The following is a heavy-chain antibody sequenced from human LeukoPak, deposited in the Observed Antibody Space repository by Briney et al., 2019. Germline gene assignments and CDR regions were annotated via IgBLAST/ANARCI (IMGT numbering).Heavy chain of an antibody. V-gene: IGHV3-11*01. CDR2: ISSGGTT. Sequence: PGGSPRLSCAASGFTLSGHYMSWIRQAPGKGLEWVSKISSGGTTYYADSLKGRFTISRDSAKNSLYLQINSLRAEDTAVYYCARALQAYYLDYWGQGTLVTVSS. CDR1: GFTLSGHY. J-gene: IGHJ4*02. CDR3: ARALQAYYLDY.